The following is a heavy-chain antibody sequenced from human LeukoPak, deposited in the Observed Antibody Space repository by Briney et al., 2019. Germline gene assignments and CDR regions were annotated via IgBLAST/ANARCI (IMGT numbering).Heavy chain of an antibody. J-gene: IGHJ3*01. CDR1: GLTFSNYE. Sequence: GGSLRLSCAASGLTFSNYEMSWVGQAPGKGLEWLSYISSNGRNIYYADSVKGRFIVSRDNTKSQLFLQMNSLRAEDTALYYCANLLDRPCSDGKFYAEALYLWGQGTMVTVS. CDR2: ISSNGRNI. V-gene: IGHV3-48*03. D-gene: IGHD2/OR15-2a*01. CDR3: ANLLDRPCSDGKFYAEALYL.